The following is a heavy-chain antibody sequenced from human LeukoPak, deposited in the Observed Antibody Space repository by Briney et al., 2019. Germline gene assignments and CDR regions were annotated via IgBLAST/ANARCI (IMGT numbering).Heavy chain of an antibody. J-gene: IGHJ5*02. D-gene: IGHD3-22*01. CDR2: INSDGSST. Sequence: GGSLRISCAASGFTFSSYWMPWVRQAPGKGLVWVSRINSDGSSTSYADSVKGRFTISRDNAKNTLYLQMNSLRAEDTAVYYCAREVVAVVWFDPWGQGTLVTVSS. CDR1: GFTFSSYW. CDR3: AREVVAVVWFDP. V-gene: IGHV3-74*01.